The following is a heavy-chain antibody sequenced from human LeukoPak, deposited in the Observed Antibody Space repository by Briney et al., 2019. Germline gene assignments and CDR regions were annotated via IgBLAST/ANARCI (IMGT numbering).Heavy chain of an antibody. CDR1: GFTFSSYA. V-gene: IGHV3-23*01. D-gene: IGHD3-10*01. CDR3: AKNYGSGSSVKYYYMDV. Sequence: GGSLRLSCAASGFTFSSYAMSWVRQAPGKGLEWVSAISGSGGSTYYADSVKGRFTISRDNSKNTLYLQMNSLRAEDSAVYYCAKNYGSGSSVKYYYMDVWGKGTTVTVSS. J-gene: IGHJ6*03. CDR2: ISGSGGST.